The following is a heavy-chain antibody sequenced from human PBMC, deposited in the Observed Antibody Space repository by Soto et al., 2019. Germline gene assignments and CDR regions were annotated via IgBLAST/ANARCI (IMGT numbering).Heavy chain of an antibody. CDR2: ISYDGSNK. J-gene: IGHJ1*01. Sequence: QVQLVESGGGVVQPGRSLRLSCAASGFTFSSYAMHWVRQAPGKGLEWVAVISYDGSNKYYADSVKGRFTISRDNSKNTLYLQMNSLRAEDTAVYYCAREPYSDGPPQHWGQGTLATVSS. D-gene: IGHD2-21*01. V-gene: IGHV3-30-3*01. CDR1: GFTFSSYA. CDR3: AREPYSDGPPQH.